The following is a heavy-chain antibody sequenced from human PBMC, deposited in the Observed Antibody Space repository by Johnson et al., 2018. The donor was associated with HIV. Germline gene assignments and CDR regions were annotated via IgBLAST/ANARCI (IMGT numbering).Heavy chain of an antibody. CDR2: ISYNGNNK. D-gene: IGHD1-26*01. Sequence: QVQLVESGGGVVQPGRSLRLSYAASGFTFSSYAMHWVRQAPGKGLEWVAVISYNGNNKYYADSLKGRFTISRDNSKNTLFLQLNSLRADDTAVYYCARDRDSIVGSHDAFDIWGQGTMVTVSS. V-gene: IGHV3-30*14. CDR1: GFTFSSYA. J-gene: IGHJ3*02. CDR3: ARDRDSIVGSHDAFDI.